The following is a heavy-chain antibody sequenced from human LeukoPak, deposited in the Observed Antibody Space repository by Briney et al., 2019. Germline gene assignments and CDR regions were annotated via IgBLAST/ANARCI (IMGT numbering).Heavy chain of an antibody. V-gene: IGHV3-64D*06. J-gene: IGHJ4*02. CDR1: GFTLSTYV. CDR3: VRGTGY. Sequence: GGSRRPASSVSGFTLSTYVMHWVRQAPGEGMEYVSAISSNGDNTYYADSVKGRFTIPRDKSKNTLYLQISSLRADDAAVYYGVRGTGYWGQGTLVSVSS. CDR2: ISSNGDNT.